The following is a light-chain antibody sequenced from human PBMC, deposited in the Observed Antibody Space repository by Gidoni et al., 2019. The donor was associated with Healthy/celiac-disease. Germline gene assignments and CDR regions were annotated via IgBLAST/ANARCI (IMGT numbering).Light chain of an antibody. Sequence: DIQRTQSPSSLSASVGDRVTITCQASQDISNYLNWYQQKPGKAPKLLIYDASNLETGVPSRFSGSGSGTDFTFTISSLQPEDIATYYCQQYDNLPPKITFGPXTKVDIK. CDR3: QQYDNLPPKIT. V-gene: IGKV1-33*01. CDR1: QDISNY. J-gene: IGKJ3*01. CDR2: DAS.